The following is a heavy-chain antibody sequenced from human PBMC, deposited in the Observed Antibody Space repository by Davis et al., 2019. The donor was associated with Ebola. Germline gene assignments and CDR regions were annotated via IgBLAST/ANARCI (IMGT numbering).Heavy chain of an antibody. Sequence: PSETLSLTCAVSGGSISSSNWWSWVRQPPGKGLEWIGEIYHSGSTNYNPSLKSRVTISVDKSKNQFSLKLSSVTAADTAVYYCARAIRQQPAYYYYGMDVWGQGTTVTVSS. D-gene: IGHD6-13*01. V-gene: IGHV4-4*02. CDR3: ARAIRQQPAYYYYGMDV. J-gene: IGHJ6*02. CDR2: IYHSGST. CDR1: GGSISSSNW.